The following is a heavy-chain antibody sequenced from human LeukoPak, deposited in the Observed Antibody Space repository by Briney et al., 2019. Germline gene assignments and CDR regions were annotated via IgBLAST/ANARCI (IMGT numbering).Heavy chain of an antibody. Sequence: GGSLRLSCAASGFAFSAYEMNWVRQAPGKGLEWVSYIAGSDTRTYYADSVKGRFTIFRDSTKNSLYLQMNSLRVEDTGLYCTTLGYHLDSWGQGTLVTVSS. D-gene: IGHD3-22*01. CDR2: IAGSDTRT. J-gene: IGHJ4*02. CDR1: GFAFSAYE. CDR3: TTLGYHLDS. V-gene: IGHV3-48*03.